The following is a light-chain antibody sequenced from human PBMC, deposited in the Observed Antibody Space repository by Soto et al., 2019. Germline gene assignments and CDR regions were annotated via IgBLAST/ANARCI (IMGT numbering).Light chain of an antibody. CDR2: NND. CDR3: GTWDGSLSAGV. J-gene: IGLJ2*01. Sequence: QAVVTQPPSVSAAPGQKVTISCSGSSSNIGKNYVSWYQQLPGAAPKLLIYNNDKRPSGIPDRFSGSKSGTSATLGITGLQTGDEADYYCGTWDGSLSAGVFGGGTKLTVL. CDR1: SSNIGKNY. V-gene: IGLV1-51*01.